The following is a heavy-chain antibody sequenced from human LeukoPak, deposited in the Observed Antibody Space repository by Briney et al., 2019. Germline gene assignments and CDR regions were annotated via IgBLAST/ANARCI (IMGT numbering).Heavy chain of an antibody. V-gene: IGHV4-39*07. D-gene: IGHD6-19*01. J-gene: IGHJ4*02. CDR1: GGSIISSSYY. CDR3: ARYGSGWYAGYYFDY. CDR2: IYYSGNT. Sequence: SETLSLTCTVSGGSIISSSYYWGWIRQPPGKGLEWIGSIYYSGNTDYNPPLKSRVTISVETSKNQFSLKLSSVTAADTAVYYCARYGSGWYAGYYFDYWGQGTLVTVSP.